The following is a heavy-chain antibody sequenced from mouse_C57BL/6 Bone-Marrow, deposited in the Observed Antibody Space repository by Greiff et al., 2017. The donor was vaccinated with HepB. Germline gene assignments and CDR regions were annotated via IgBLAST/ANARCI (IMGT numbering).Heavy chain of an antibody. CDR3: AFDGYYAWFAY. Sequence: EVQLQQSGPELVKPGASVKMSCKASGYTFTDYNMHWVKQNHGKSLEWIGYINPNNGGTSYNQKFKGKATLTVNKSSSTAYMELRSLTSEDSAVYYCAFDGYYAWFAYWGQGTLVTVSA. CDR1: GYTFTDYN. V-gene: IGHV1-22*01. J-gene: IGHJ3*01. CDR2: INPNNGGT. D-gene: IGHD2-3*01.